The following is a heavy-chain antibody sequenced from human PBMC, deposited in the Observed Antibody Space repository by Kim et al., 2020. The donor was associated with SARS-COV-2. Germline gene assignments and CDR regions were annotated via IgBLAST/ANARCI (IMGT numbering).Heavy chain of an antibody. J-gene: IGHJ5*02. CDR2: IKQDGSEK. Sequence: GGSLRLSCAASGFTFSSYWMSWVRQAPGKGLEWVANIKQDGSEKYYVDSVKGRFTISRDNAKNSLYLQMNSLRAEDTAVYYCAREGRRYYYDSSGSNWFDPWGQGTLVTVSS. CDR3: AREGRRYYYDSSGSNWFDP. V-gene: IGHV3-7*01. D-gene: IGHD3-22*01. CDR1: GFTFSSYW.